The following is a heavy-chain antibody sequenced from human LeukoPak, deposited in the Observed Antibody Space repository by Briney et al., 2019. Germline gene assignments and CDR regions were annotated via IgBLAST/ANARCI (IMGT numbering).Heavy chain of an antibody. Sequence: ASVKVSCKASGNSFATYGISWVRQAPGQGLEWMGWISAYSGDTNYAQKLQGRVNMTTDTSTSTAHMELRSLRSDDTAVYYCAREGKQWLQYYFDYWGQGTLVTVSS. CDR3: AREGKQWLQYYFDY. CDR2: ISAYSGDT. J-gene: IGHJ4*02. CDR1: GNSFATYG. V-gene: IGHV1-18*01. D-gene: IGHD6-19*01.